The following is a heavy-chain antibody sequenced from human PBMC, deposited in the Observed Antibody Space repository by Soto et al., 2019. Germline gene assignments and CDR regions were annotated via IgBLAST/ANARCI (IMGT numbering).Heavy chain of an antibody. J-gene: IGHJ4*02. CDR3: ARQNGDSSGWYSAPKPHAHPKH. CDR1: GYSFTSYW. Sequence: GESLKISCKGSGYSFTSYWIGWVRQMPGKGLEWMGIIYPGDSDTRYSPSFQGQVTISADKSISTAYLQWSSLKASDTAMYYCARQNGDSSGWYSAPKPHAHPKHWGQGTLVTVSS. V-gene: IGHV5-51*01. D-gene: IGHD6-19*01. CDR2: IYPGDSDT.